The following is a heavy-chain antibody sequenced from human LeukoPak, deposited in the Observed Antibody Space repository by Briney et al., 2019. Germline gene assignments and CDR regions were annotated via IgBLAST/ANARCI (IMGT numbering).Heavy chain of an antibody. V-gene: IGHV4-30-4*02. CDR1: GGSISGGDYY. CDR3: ARALSGDYYGSGGFDF. Sequence: SETLSLTCTVSGGSISGGDYYWSWIRQPPGKGLEWIGYIYYSGSTYYNPSLRSRVTISVDTSKNQLSLKLSSVTAADTAVYYCARALSGDYYGSGGFDFWGQGTLVTVSS. J-gene: IGHJ4*02. D-gene: IGHD3-22*01. CDR2: IYYSGST.